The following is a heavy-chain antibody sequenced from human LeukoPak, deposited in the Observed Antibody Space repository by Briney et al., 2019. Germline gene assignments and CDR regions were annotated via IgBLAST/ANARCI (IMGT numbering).Heavy chain of an antibody. CDR2: IRSRSYGGTT. CDR3: TRGLDV. Sequence: GRSLRLSCTGSAFTFGDALNWVRQAPGKGLEWIGFIRSRSYGGTTKYAASLKGRFTISRDDSKNIAYLEVNSLKTEDTAVYYCTRGLDVWGKGTTVTVSS. J-gene: IGHJ6*04. V-gene: IGHV3-49*04. CDR1: AFTFGDA.